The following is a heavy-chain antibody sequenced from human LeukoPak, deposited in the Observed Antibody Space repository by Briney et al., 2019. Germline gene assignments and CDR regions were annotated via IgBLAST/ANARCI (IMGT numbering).Heavy chain of an antibody. V-gene: IGHV3-48*04. CDR1: GFTFSSYA. CDR3: AKERDFWSGKNWFDP. J-gene: IGHJ5*02. CDR2: ISSSSSTI. D-gene: IGHD3-3*01. Sequence: GGSLRLSCAASGFTFSSYAMSWVRQAPGKGLEWVSYISSSSSTIYYADSVKGRFTISRDNAKNSLYLQMNSLRTEDTAVYYCAKERDFWSGKNWFDPWGQGTLVTVSS.